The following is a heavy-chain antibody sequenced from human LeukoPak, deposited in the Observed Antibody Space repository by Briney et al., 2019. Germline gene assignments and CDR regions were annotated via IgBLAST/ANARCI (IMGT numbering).Heavy chain of an antibody. D-gene: IGHD6-19*01. V-gene: IGHV4-39*01. J-gene: IGHJ4*02. CDR1: GGSISSSRYY. CDR3: ARLFPHGWYYNY. Sequence: SETLSLTCTVSGGSISSSRYYWGWIRQPPGKGLEWIGSIYYSGSTYYNPSLKSRVTISVDTSKNQFSLKLSSVTAADTAVYYRARLFPHGWYYNYWGQGTLVTVSS. CDR2: IYYSGST.